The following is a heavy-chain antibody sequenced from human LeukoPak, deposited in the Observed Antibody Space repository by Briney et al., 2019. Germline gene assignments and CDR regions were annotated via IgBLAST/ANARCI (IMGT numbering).Heavy chain of an antibody. D-gene: IGHD6-6*01. CDR2: INHSGST. CDR3: ARVRRIAARGKGAFDY. CDR1: GGSFSGYY. Sequence: SETLSLTCAVYGGSFSGYYWSWIRQPPGEGLEWIGEINHSGSTNYNPSLKSRVTISVDTSKNQFSLKLSSVTAADTAVYYCARVRRIAARGKGAFDYWGQGTLVTVSS. J-gene: IGHJ4*02. V-gene: IGHV4-34*01.